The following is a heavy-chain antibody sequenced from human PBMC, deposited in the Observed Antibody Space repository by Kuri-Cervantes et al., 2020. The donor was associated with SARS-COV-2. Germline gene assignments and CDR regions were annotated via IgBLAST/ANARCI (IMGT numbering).Heavy chain of an antibody. CDR1: GCSISSYY. CDR2: INHRGST. CDR3: ARGGYGDYANWFDP. Sequence: CNVSGCSISSYYWSWIRQPPGKGLEWTGEINHRGSTNYNPSLKSRVTISVDTSKNQFSLKLSSVTAADTAVYYCARGGYGDYANWFDPWGQGTLVTVSS. D-gene: IGHD4-17*01. J-gene: IGHJ5*02. V-gene: IGHV4-34*01.